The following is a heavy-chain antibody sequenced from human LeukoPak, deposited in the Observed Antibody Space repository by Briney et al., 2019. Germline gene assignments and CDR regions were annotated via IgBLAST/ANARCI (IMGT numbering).Heavy chain of an antibody. CDR3: ARREFTMPLDY. V-gene: IGHV1-3*01. D-gene: IGHD3-10*01. CDR2: INAGNGNT. J-gene: IGHJ4*02. CDR1: GYTFTSYA. Sequence: ASVKVSCKASGYTFTSYAMHWVRQAPGQRLEWMGWINAGNGNTKYSQKFQGRVTMTTDTSTSTAYMELRSLRSDDTAVYYCARREFTMPLDYWGQGTLVTVSS.